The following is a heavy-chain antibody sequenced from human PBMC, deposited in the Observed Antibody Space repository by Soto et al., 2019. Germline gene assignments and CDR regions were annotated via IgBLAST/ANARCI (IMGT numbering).Heavy chain of an antibody. CDR2: ISYDGSNK. J-gene: IGHJ4*02. V-gene: IGHV3-30*03. CDR1: GFTFSSYG. Sequence: QVQLVESGGGVVQPGRSLRLSCAASGFTFSSYGMHWVRQAPGKGLEWVAVISYDGSNKYYADSVKGRLNISRDNSKKTLYLQINSLRAEDTAVYYCARRQELRYFDWLLAYEYWGQGTLVTVSS. CDR3: ARRQELRYFDWLLAYEY. D-gene: IGHD3-9*01.